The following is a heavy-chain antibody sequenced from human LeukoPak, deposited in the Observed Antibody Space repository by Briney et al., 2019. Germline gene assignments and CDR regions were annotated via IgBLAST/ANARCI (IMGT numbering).Heavy chain of an antibody. V-gene: IGHV4-34*01. CDR2: INHSGST. Sequence: SETLSLTCAVYGGSFSGYYWSWIRQPPGKGLEWIGEINHSGSTNYNPSLKSRVTISVDTSKNQFSLKLSAVTAADTAVYYCARGVRQDDAFDIWGQGTMVTVSS. J-gene: IGHJ3*02. CDR3: ARGVRQDDAFDI. CDR1: GGSFSGYY.